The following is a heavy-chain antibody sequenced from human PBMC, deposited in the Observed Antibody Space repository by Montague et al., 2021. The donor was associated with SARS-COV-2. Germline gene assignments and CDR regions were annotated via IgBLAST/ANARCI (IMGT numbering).Heavy chain of an antibody. CDR2: VHHGGNT. Sequence: SETLSLTCDVYGASFSGYHWTWLRQSPGGGLEWIGEVHHGGNTNYNPSLRSRVTISIDTYKPQSSLRLHSMTAADTAVYFCARGARVADRRDRLTDWFDAWGQGTLVIVSS. J-gene: IGHJ5*02. CDR1: GASFSGYH. V-gene: IGHV4-34*01. CDR3: ARGARVADRRDRLTDWFDA.